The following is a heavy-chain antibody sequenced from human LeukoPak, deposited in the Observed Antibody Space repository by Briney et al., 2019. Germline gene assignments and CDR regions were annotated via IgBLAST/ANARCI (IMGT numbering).Heavy chain of an antibody. D-gene: IGHD3-3*01. V-gene: IGHV4-59*01. CDR3: VTGYYEPFDN. J-gene: IGHJ4*02. CDR2: ISDTGKT. Sequence: PSETLSLTCSVSGASLSSYYWGWIRQSPGKGLEWLGYISDTGKTEYNPSLKSRGTLSLDTSKNQFSLRLTSVTAADTAVYYCVTGYYEPFDNWGQGTLVTVPS. CDR1: GASLSSYY.